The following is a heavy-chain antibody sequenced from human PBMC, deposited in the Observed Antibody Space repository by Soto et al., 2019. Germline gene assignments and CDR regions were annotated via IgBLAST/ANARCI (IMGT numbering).Heavy chain of an antibody. V-gene: IGHV3-21*01. CDR3: ARVVDYCDPYYYYGMDV. CDR2: ISCSTSYI. J-gene: IGHJ6*02. D-gene: IGHD3-22*01. Sequence: EVQLVESGGGLVQPGGSLRLSLAASGFTFSTNSMNWFRRAPGKGLEWVSSISCSTSYIYYADSVKGRFTISRDNAKNSLYLQMNSLRAEDSAVYYCARVVDYCDPYYYYGMDVWGQGTTVTVSS. CDR1: GFTFSTNS.